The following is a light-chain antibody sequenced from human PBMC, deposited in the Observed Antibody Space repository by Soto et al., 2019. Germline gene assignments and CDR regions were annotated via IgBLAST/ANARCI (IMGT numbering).Light chain of an antibody. J-gene: IGKJ4*01. Sequence: DIQKSQSPPAGSASVGQIVTISCRASQGINNYLTWYLQKPGKAPKLLIYAASTLQSGVPSRFSGSGSGTDFTLTSSSLQPEDSATYHCQQLNSYPFTFGGGTKVDIK. CDR2: AAS. CDR3: QQLNSYPFT. CDR1: QGINNY. V-gene: IGKV1-9*01.